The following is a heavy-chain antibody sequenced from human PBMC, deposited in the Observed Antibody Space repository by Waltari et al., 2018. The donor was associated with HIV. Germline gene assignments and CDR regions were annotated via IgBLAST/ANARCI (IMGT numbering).Heavy chain of an antibody. CDR3: ARDRGWSNPEHAYYYYGMDV. D-gene: IGHD2-8*01. CDR1: GGTFSSYT. CDR2: IIPILGIA. V-gene: IGHV1-69*08. Sequence: QVQLLQSGAEVKKPGSSVKVSCKASGGTFSSYTISWVRQAPGQGLEWMGRIIPILGIANYAQKFQGRVTITADKSTSTAYMELSSLRSEDTAVYYCARDRGWSNPEHAYYYYGMDVWGQGTTVTVSS. J-gene: IGHJ6*02.